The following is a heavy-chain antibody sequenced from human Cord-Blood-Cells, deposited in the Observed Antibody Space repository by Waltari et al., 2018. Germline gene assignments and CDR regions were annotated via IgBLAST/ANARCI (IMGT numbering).Heavy chain of an antibody. D-gene: IGHD7-27*01. CDR2: ISAYNGNT. J-gene: IGHJ4*02. CDR1: GYTFTSYG. CDR3: ARVQVLTGDFGDGDY. V-gene: IGHV1-18*04. Sequence: GAEVKKPGASVKVSCKASGYTFTSYGISWVRQAPGQGLEWMGWISAYNGNTNYAQKLQGRVTMTTDTSTSTAYMELRSRRSDDTAVYYCARVQVLTGDFGDGDYWGQGTLVTVSS.